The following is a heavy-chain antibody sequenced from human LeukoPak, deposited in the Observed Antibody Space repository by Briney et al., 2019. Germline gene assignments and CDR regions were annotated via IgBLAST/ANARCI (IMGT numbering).Heavy chain of an antibody. CDR1: GGSFSGYY. V-gene: IGHV4-34*01. CDR2: INHSGST. CDR3: ARTINYFDY. D-gene: IGHD3-3*01. J-gene: IGHJ4*02. Sequence: KPSETLSLTCAVYGGSFSGYYWSWIRQPPGKGLEWIGEINHSGSTNYNPSLKSRVTISVDTSKNQFSLKLSSVTAADTAVYYCARTINYFDYWGRGTLVTVSS.